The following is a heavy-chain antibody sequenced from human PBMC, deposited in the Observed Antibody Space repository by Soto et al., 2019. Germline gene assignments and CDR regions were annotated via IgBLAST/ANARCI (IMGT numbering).Heavy chain of an antibody. V-gene: IGHV3-23*01. Sequence: EVQLLESGGGLVQPGGSLRLSCAASGFTFSSYAMSWVRQAPGKGLEWVSAISGSGGSTYYADSVKGRFTTSRHNSKTTLYLQMNSLRAEDTAVYYCAKWSAGLWFGECLWGQGTLVTVSS. J-gene: IGHJ4*02. CDR1: GFTFSSYA. CDR3: AKWSAGLWFGECL. CDR2: ISGSGGST. D-gene: IGHD3-10*01.